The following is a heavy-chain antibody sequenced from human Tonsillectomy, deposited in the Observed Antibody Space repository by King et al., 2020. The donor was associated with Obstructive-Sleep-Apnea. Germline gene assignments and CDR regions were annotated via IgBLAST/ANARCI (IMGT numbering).Heavy chain of an antibody. Sequence: VQLVESGGGLVQPGGSLRLSCAASGFTFSNYAMSWVRQAPGKGLEWVSGISGSGGSTYYTDSVKGRSTISRDNSKNTLYLQMNRLRAEDTAVYYCAKVLGYGDPYWYFDLWGRGTLVSVSS. V-gene: IGHV3-23*04. D-gene: IGHD4-17*01. CDR3: AKVLGYGDPYWYFDL. J-gene: IGHJ2*01. CDR1: GFTFSNYA. CDR2: ISGSGGST.